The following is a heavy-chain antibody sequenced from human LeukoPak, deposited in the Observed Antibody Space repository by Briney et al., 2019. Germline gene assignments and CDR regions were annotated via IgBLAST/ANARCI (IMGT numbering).Heavy chain of an antibody. CDR1: GYTFTSYD. D-gene: IGHD3-3*01. Sequence: ASVKVSCKASGYTFTSYDINWVRQATGQGLEWMGWMNPNSGNTGYAQKFQGRVTITRNTSISTAYMELSSLRSEDTAVYYCARGRYYDFWSGYYNAFDIWGQGTMVTVSS. J-gene: IGHJ3*02. V-gene: IGHV1-8*03. CDR3: ARGRYYDFWSGYYNAFDI. CDR2: MNPNSGNT.